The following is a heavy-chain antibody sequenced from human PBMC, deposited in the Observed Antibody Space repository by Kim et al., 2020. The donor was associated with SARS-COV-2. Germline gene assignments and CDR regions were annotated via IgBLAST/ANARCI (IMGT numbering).Heavy chain of an antibody. D-gene: IGHD3-9*01. V-gene: IGHV3-9*01. J-gene: IGHJ6*02. CDR2: ISSATFFT. Sequence: GGSLRLSCVGSGFTSKSNFDAYAMYWVRQVPGKGLEWVSGISSATFFTKYADSVKGRFTVSRDAAKTSIYLQMDQLTVGDTGLYYCSKSFVPDAYFNGMDVWGQGTTVTVSS. CDR3: SKSFVPDAYFNGMDV. CDR1: GFTSKSNFDAYA.